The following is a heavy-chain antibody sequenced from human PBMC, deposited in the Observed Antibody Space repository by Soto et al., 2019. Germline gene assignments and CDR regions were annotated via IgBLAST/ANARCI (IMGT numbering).Heavy chain of an antibody. Sequence: ASVKVSCKASGYTFTSYYMHWVRQAPGQGLEWMGIISPSGGSTSYAQKFQGRVTMTRDTSTSTVYMELSSLRSEDTAVYYCAASVSVNYGVNYYYCKELWSQGTTVSVSS. CDR3: AASVSVNYGVNYYYCKEL. D-gene: IGHD3-16*01. J-gene: IGHJ6*02. CDR1: GYTFTSYY. V-gene: IGHV1-46*01. CDR2: ISPSGGST.